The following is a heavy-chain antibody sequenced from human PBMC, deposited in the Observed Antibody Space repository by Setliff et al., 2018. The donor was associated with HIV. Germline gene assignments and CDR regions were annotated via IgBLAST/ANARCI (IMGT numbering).Heavy chain of an antibody. CDR1: GYTFTDYY. CDR3: ATLSTSCSSTSCYYFDN. Sequence: ASVKVSCKASGYTFTDYYMHWVQQAPGKGLEWVGRVDPEDDETLFAENFQGRVTITADTSTDTAYMELTSLRSEDTAVYYCATLSTSCSSTSCYYFDNWGQGTLVTVSS. V-gene: IGHV1-69-2*01. D-gene: IGHD2-2*01. J-gene: IGHJ4*02. CDR2: VDPEDDET.